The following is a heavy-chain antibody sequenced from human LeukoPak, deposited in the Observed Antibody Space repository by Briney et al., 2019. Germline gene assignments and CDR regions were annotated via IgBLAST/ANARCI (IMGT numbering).Heavy chain of an antibody. CDR2: ISGSGGST. J-gene: IGHJ3*02. CDR3: AKNCGGDCYSGGDAFDI. V-gene: IGHV3-23*01. Sequence: HAGGSLRLSCAASGFTFSSFAMSWVRQAPGKGLEWVSAISGSGGSTYYADSVKGRFTISRDNSKNTLYLQMNSLRAEDTAVYYCAKNCGGDCYSGGDAFDIWGQGTMVTVSS. CDR1: GFTFSSFA. D-gene: IGHD2-21*01.